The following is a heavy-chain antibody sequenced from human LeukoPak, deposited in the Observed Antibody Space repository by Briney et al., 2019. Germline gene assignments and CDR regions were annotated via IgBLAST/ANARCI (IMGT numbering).Heavy chain of an antibody. J-gene: IGHJ5*02. V-gene: IGHV1-69*05. Sequence: SVKVSCKASGGTFSSYAISWVRQAPGQGLEWMGGIIPIFGTANHAQKFQGRVTITTDESTSTAYMELSSLRSEDTAVYYCARWWLRSRRNRFDPWGQGTLVTVSS. CDR1: GGTFSSYA. CDR3: ARWWLRSRRNRFDP. CDR2: IIPIFGTA. D-gene: IGHD5-12*01.